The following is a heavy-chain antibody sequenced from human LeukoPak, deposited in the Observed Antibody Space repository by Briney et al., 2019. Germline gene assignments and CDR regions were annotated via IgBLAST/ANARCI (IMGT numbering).Heavy chain of an antibody. Sequence: GGSLRLSCAASGFTFSSYSMSWVRQAPGKGLECVSSISSSSSSIYYADSVKGRFTISRDDAKNSLYLQMNSLRAEATAVYYCARTATDTGEFDYWGQGTLVTVSS. J-gene: IGHJ4*02. D-gene: IGHD6-13*01. CDR1: GFTFSSYS. CDR3: ARTATDTGEFDY. CDR2: ISSSSSSI. V-gene: IGHV3-21*01.